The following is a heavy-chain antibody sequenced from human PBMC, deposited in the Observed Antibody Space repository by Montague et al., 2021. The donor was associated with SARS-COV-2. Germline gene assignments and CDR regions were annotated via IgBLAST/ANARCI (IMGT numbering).Heavy chain of an antibody. Sequence: SLRLSCAVSGFTFSSYAMHWVRQAPGKGLEWVAIISYDGSNKYYADSVKGRSTISRDNSKNTLYLQMNSLRAEDTAVYYCARPALESYSKSWYLDYWGQGTLVTVSS. CDR1: GFTFSSYA. V-gene: IGHV3-30*04. CDR3: ARPALESYSKSWYLDY. CDR2: ISYDGSNK. D-gene: IGHD6-13*01. J-gene: IGHJ4*02.